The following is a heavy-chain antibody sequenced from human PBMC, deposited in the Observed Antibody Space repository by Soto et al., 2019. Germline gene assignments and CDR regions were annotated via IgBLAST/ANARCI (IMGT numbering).Heavy chain of an antibody. CDR2: IYYSGNT. V-gene: IGHV4-39*01. D-gene: IGHD6-13*01. CDR1: GGSISSSSYY. CDR3: AVQERLRSSSWPFDY. Sequence: QLQLQESGPGLVKPSETLSLTCTVSGGSISSSSYYWGWIRQPPGKGLEWIGSIYYSGNTYYNPSLKSRVTLSVDTSKNQFSLKLSSVTAADTAVYYCAVQERLRSSSWPFDYWGQGPLVTVSS. J-gene: IGHJ4*02.